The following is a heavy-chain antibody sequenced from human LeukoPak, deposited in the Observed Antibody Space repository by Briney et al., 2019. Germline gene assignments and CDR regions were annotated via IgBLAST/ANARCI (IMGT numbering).Heavy chain of an antibody. J-gene: IGHJ4*02. Sequence: SETLSLTCTVSGGSISSGGYYWSWIRQPAGKGLEWIGRIYTSGSTNYNPSLKSRVTISVDTSKNQFSLKLSSVTAADTAVYYCARTIGYCSSTSCYIQNQDYFDYWGQGTLVTVSS. CDR2: IYTSGST. CDR3: ARTIGYCSSTSCYIQNQDYFDY. V-gene: IGHV4-61*02. D-gene: IGHD2-2*01. CDR1: GGSISSGGYY.